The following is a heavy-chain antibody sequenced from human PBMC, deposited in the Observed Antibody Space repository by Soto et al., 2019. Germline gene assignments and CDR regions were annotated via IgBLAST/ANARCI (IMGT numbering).Heavy chain of an antibody. CDR1: GGSFSDHY. CDR2: IRHSGST. J-gene: IGHJ4*02. V-gene: IGHV4-34*01. D-gene: IGHD1-7*01. Sequence: SETLSLPCAVFGGSFSDHYCNWVRQPPGKGLEWIGEIRHSGSTNYNPALKSRLTMSVDTSKNQFSLKLSSVTAADTVMYYCARGETTTSPCLGIWGEGILVTV. CDR3: ARGETTTSPCLGI.